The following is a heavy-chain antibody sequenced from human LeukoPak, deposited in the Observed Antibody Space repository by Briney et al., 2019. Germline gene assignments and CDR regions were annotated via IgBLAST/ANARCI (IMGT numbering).Heavy chain of an antibody. CDR1: GFTFSSYC. V-gene: IGHV3-21*01. CDR3: ARVRSPSYYYSGMDV. CDR2: ITGSDTYI. D-gene: IGHD6-19*01. J-gene: IGHJ6*02. Sequence: GESLRLSCEASGFTFSSYCMSWVRQAPGKGLEWVSSITGSDTYIYYADSVKGRFTTSRDNARNSLSLRMDSLRAEDTAVYYCARVRSPSYYYSGMDVWGQGTTVTVSS.